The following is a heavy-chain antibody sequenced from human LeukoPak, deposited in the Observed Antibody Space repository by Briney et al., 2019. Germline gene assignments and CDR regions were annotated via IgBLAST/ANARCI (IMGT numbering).Heavy chain of an antibody. CDR2: INPNSGDT. V-gene: IGHV1-2*02. D-gene: IGHD1-26*01. CDR3: ARAPGGWDDY. Sequence: ASVKVSCKASGYTFTGYYMHWVRQAPGQGLEWMGWINPNSGDTKYAQKFQGRVTMSRDTSISTAYMELSRLRSDDTALYYCARAPGGWDDYWGQGTLVTVSS. J-gene: IGHJ4*02. CDR1: GYTFTGYY.